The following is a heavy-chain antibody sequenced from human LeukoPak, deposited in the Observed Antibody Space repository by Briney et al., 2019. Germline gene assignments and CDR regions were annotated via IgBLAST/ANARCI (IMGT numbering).Heavy chain of an antibody. V-gene: IGHV4-59*01. CDR1: GGSISSYY. CDR2: IYNNGNT. CDR3: ARARINWFDP. Sequence: PSETLSLTCTVSGGSISSYYWSWIRQPRGKGLEWIRYIYNNGNTNYNPSLKSRVTISVDTSKNQFSLKLSSVTAADTALYYCARARINWFDPWGQGTLVTVSS. J-gene: IGHJ5*02. D-gene: IGHD1-14*01.